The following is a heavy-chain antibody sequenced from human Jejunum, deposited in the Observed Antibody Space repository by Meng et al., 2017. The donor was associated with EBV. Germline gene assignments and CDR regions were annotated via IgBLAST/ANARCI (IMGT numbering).Heavy chain of an antibody. CDR1: GFTFSNAW. CDR3: VSAWVDP. J-gene: IGHJ5*02. Sequence: VQLGESGGGLVKPGGSLRLSCAGSGFTFSNAWMSRVRQSPGKGLEWIARIKSKTQGGTTDYAASVKGRFTVSRDDSENTVYLQMNSLTTEDTAMYYCVSAWVDPWGQGTLVTVSS. V-gene: IGHV3-15*01. CDR2: IKSKTQGGTT.